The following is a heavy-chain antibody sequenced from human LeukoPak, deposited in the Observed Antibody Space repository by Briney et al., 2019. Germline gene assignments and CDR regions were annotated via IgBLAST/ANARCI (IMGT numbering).Heavy chain of an antibody. V-gene: IGHV3-23*01. CDR3: AKGCSGYGYAFDI. CDR2: ISGSGGST. J-gene: IGHJ3*02. Sequence: PGGSLRLSCAASGFTFSSYAMSWVRQAPGKGLEWVSAISGSGGSTYYADSAKGRFTISRDNSKNTLYLQMNSLRAEDTAVYYCAKGCSGYGYAFDIWGQGTMVTVSS. CDR1: GFTFSSYA. D-gene: IGHD5-12*01.